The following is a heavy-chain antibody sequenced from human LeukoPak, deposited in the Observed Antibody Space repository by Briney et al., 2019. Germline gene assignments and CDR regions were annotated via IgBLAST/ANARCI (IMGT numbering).Heavy chain of an antibody. CDR3: ARALGSSSDY. Sequence: PGGSLRLSCAASGFTFSGSWMHWVRQAPGKGLVWVSRIDDDGSIKTYADSVKGRFTISRDNAKNTLYLQMNSLRAEDTAVYYCARALGSSSDYWGQGTLVTVSS. D-gene: IGHD1-26*01. V-gene: IGHV3-74*01. CDR1: GFTFSGSW. J-gene: IGHJ4*02. CDR2: IDDDGSIK.